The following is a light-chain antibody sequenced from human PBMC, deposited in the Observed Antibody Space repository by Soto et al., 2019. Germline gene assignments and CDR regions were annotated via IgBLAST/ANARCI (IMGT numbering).Light chain of an antibody. CDR3: QQSGSSPLT. CDR1: QSVSSTF. V-gene: IGKV3-20*01. CDR2: GAS. Sequence: EIVLTQSPGTLSLSPGERATLSCRASQSVSSTFLAWYQHKPGQAPRLLIYGASTRATGISDRFSGSGSGTDFTLTISRLEPEDFAGYYCQQSGSSPLTFGGGTKVEI. J-gene: IGKJ4*01.